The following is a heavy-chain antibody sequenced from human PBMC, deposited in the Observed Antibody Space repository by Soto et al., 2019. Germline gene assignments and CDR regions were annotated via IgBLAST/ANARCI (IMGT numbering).Heavy chain of an antibody. CDR1: GDSISSNNYF. D-gene: IGHD2-15*01. CDR2: IYYSGST. V-gene: IGHV4-39*01. CDR3: ARQVPVARYDHCTGATCYSGYVDL. J-gene: IGHJ2*01. Sequence: QLHLQESGPGLVKPSETLSLTCTVSGDSISSNNYFWGWVRQPPGKGLEWIGSIYYSGSTFYNPSLKSRVTLSVDTSKTLFSLNLNSMTAADTAVYYCARQVPVARYDHCTGATCYSGYVDLWGRGTLVTVSS.